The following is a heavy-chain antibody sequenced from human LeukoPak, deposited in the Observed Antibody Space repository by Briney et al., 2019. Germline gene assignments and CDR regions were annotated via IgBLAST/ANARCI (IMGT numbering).Heavy chain of an antibody. V-gene: IGHV3-23*01. D-gene: IGHD4-23*01. J-gene: IGHJ4*02. CDR3: ARDFGRWFIDY. CDR2: ISGSGDIT. CDR1: GFTFSTYG. Sequence: QAGGSLRLSCAASGFTFSTYGMSWVRQAPGKGLEWVSSISGSGDITYYADSVKGRFTISRDNSKNTVSLQMNSLRAEDTAVYYCARDFGRWFIDYWGQGTLVTVSS.